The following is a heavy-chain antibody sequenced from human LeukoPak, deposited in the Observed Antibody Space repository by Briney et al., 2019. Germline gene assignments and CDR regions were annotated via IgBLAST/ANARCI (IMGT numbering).Heavy chain of an antibody. J-gene: IGHJ4*02. V-gene: IGHV3-23*01. CDR1: GFTFSSYD. Sequence: GGSLTLSCAASGFTFSSYDMSWVGQAPGKGLEWVSAISGSGGRTYYADSVKGRFTISRDNSKNTLYLQMNSLRAEDTAVYYCEKAGYYYDSSGYWYFDYWGQGTLVTVSS. CDR3: EKAGYYYDSSGYWYFDY. CDR2: ISGSGGRT. D-gene: IGHD3-22*01.